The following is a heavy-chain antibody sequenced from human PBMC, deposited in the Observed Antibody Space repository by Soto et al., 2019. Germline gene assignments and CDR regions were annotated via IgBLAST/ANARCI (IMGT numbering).Heavy chain of an antibody. CDR1: GYTFTSYG. J-gene: IGHJ6*01. Sequence: ASVKVSCKASGYTFTSYGISWVRQAPGQGLEWMGWISAYNGNTNYAQKLQGRVTMTTDTSTSTAYMELRSLRSDDTAVYYCASNSDFRRGDAATGYCCYSRGGWGKET. D-gene: IGHD3-3*01. CDR2: ISAYNGNT. CDR3: ASNSDFRRGDAATGYCCYSRGG. V-gene: IGHV1-18*01.